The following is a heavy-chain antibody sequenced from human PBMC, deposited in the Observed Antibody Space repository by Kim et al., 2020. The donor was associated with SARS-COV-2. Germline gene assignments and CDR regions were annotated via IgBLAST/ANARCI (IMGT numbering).Heavy chain of an antibody. CDR3: ATDPAGYTSNWSRPRAE. CDR1: GFTFSSYA. CDR2: ISGSGETT. V-gene: IGHV3-23*01. J-gene: IGHJ1*01. Sequence: GGSLRLSCVVSGFTFSSYALYWVRQAPGKGLEWVSAISGSGETTYDADSVKGRFTIARDNTRNTLYLQLNSLRVDDTAIYFCATDPAGYTSNWSRPRAE. D-gene: IGHD6-13*01.